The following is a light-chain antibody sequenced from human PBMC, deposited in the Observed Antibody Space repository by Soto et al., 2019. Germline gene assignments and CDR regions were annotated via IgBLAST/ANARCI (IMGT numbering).Light chain of an antibody. CDR2: DIS. CDR3: QQRSSPTWT. V-gene: IGKV3-11*01. Sequence: EIVLTQSPASLSLPPGETATLSCRSSQRVHYLAWYQQKHGQAPRLLIYDISTRATGVPARFSGSGSATEFTLTINNLEPEDFAVYYCQQRSSPTWTFGLGTKVDIK. CDR1: QRVHY. J-gene: IGKJ1*01.